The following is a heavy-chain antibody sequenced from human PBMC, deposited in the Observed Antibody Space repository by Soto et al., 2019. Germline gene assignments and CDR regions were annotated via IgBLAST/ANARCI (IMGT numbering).Heavy chain of an antibody. CDR3: ARDFTTYSNGMDV. CDR2: INTSSGGT. CDR1: VCPFTYPY. Sequence: ASFTASVCPFTYPYIYWVRQARCQGLEWMGCINTSSGGTEFAEKFQGRVTVTRDTSIRTVFLELNSLTSDDTGVYVCARDFTTYSNGMDVWGQGTTVTVSS. J-gene: IGHJ6*02. D-gene: IGHD4-4*01. V-gene: IGHV1-2*02.